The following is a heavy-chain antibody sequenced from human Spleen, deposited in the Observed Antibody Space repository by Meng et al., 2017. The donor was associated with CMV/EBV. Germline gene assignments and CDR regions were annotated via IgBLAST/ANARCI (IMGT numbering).Heavy chain of an antibody. Sequence: GGSLRLSCAASGFTFNRYTVHWVRQTPGKGLEWVAFISSDGDNRFYADSVKGRFTISRDNANNFLYLHMNSLSAEDTAVYYCARDWGSSSDYFDYWGQGTLVTVSS. CDR2: ISSDGDNR. D-gene: IGHD6-6*01. J-gene: IGHJ4*02. CDR1: GFTFNRYT. V-gene: IGHV3-30-3*01. CDR3: ARDWGSSSDYFDY.